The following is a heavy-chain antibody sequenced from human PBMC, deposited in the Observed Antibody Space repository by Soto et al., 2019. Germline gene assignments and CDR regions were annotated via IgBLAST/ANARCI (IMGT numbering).Heavy chain of an antibody. CDR1: GGTFSSYA. J-gene: IGHJ5*02. D-gene: IGHD3-10*01. CDR3: ARLNSHMVRGVYWFDP. V-gene: IGHV1-69*13. CDR2: IIPIFGTA. Sequence: SVKVSCKASGGTFSSYAISWVRQAPGQGLEWMGGIIPIFGTANYAQKFQGRVTITADESTSTAYMELSSLRSEDTAVYYCARLNSHMVRGVYWFDPWGQGTLVTVSS.